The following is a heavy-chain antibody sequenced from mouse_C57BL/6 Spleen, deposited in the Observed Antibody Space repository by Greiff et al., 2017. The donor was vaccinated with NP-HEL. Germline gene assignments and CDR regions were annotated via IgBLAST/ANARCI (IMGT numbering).Heavy chain of an antibody. D-gene: IGHD1-1*01. CDR1: GYTFTSYW. J-gene: IGHJ2*01. CDR3: AIRSSYHDY. V-gene: IGHV1-69*01. CDR2: IDPSDSYT. Sequence: VQLQQSGAELVMPGASVKLSCKASGYTFTSYWMHWVKQRPGQGLEWIGAIDPSDSYTNYNQKFKGKSTLTVDKSSSTAYMQLSSLTSEDSAVYSCAIRSSYHDYWGQGTTLTVSS.